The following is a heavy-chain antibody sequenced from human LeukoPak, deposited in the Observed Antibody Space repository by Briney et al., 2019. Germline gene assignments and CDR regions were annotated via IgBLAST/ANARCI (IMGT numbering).Heavy chain of an antibody. CDR3: ARGGNYYDTSGYYSDY. V-gene: IGHV1-46*01. J-gene: IGHJ4*02. D-gene: IGHD3-22*01. CDR2: INPSGGST. Sequence: ASVKVSCKASGYAFTSYYMHWVRQAAGQGLEWMGIINPSGGSTNYAQNFQGRVTMTRDTSTSTVYMELSSLRSEDTAVYYCARGGNYYDTSGYYSDYWGQGTLVTVSS. CDR1: GYAFTSYY.